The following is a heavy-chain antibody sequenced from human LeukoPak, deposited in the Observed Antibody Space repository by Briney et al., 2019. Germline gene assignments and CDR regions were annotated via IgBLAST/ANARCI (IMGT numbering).Heavy chain of an antibody. CDR2: IRGSGGGT. J-gene: IGHJ1*01. Sequence: PGGSLRLSCAASGFTFSNYAMSWVRQAPGKGLEWVSGIRGSGGGTYYADSVKGRFTISRDNSKNTLCLEMNSLRVEDTAVYYCAKSLHLVVGTAAEYFQHWGQGTLVTVSS. D-gene: IGHD2-15*01. CDR3: AKSLHLVVGTAAEYFQH. CDR1: GFTFSNYA. V-gene: IGHV3-23*01.